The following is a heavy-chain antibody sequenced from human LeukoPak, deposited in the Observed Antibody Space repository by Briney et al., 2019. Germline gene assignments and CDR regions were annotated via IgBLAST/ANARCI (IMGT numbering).Heavy chain of an antibody. CDR2: ISSSGSTI. V-gene: IGHV3-48*03. Sequence: GGSLRLSCAASGFTFSSYEMNWVRQAPGKGLEWVSYISSSGSTIYYADSVKGRFTISRDSAKNSLYLQMNSLRAEDTAVYYCAREGGGDAFDIWGQGTMLTVSS. J-gene: IGHJ3*02. CDR3: AREGGGDAFDI. CDR1: GFTFSSYE. D-gene: IGHD2-15*01.